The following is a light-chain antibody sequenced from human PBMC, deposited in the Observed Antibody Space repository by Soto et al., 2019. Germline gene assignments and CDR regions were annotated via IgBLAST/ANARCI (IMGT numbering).Light chain of an antibody. CDR2: GAS. CDR3: QNFGDSPFT. V-gene: IGKV3-20*01. J-gene: IGKJ3*01. CDR1: ETISSHY. Sequence: PGERATLPCRASETISSHYIAWYQQKPGQAPRLLIFGASTRATGIPDRFSGSWSGTDFTLTISRLEPEDFAVYYCQNFGDSPFTFGPGTKVDIK.